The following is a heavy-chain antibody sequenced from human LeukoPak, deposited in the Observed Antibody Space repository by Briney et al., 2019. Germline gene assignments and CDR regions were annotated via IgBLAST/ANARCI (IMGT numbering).Heavy chain of an antibody. CDR2: ISTYNGNT. CDR3: ARDVPGSIGTTARFDP. Sequence: ASVKVSCKSSGYTSSSYGISWMRQAPGQGPEWMGWISTYNGNTNYAQKFHGRVTMTTDTSTSTAYMELRSLRSDDTAVYYCARDVPGSIGTTARFDPWGQGTLVTVSS. D-gene: IGHD1-1*01. CDR1: GYTSSSYG. J-gene: IGHJ5*02. V-gene: IGHV1-18*01.